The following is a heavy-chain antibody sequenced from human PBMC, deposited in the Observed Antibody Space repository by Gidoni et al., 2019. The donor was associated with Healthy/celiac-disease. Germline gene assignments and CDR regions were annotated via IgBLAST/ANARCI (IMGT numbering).Heavy chain of an antibody. J-gene: IGHJ4*02. CDR3: ARGSPHVDTAMLTPPLDY. Sequence: QVQLVQSGAEVKKPGSSVKVSCKASGGTFSSYPISWVRPAPGQGLEWMGGIIPIFGTATYAQKFQGSVTITADKSTSTPYMELSSLRSEDTAVYHCARGSPHVDTAMLTPPLDYWGQGTLVTVSS. D-gene: IGHD5-18*01. CDR1: GGTFSSYP. V-gene: IGHV1-69*06. CDR2: IIPIFGTA.